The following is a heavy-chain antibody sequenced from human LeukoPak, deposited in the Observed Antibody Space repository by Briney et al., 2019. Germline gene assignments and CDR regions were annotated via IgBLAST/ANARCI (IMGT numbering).Heavy chain of an antibody. D-gene: IGHD2-15*01. CDR3: GGGGGRSSIGGDC. CDR1: GFTFSTYW. Sequence: GGSLTLSCAASGFTFSTYWMHWVRQAPGTGLVWVSRIKSDGSNSNYADCVKGRLTISTNNAKNTLYLQMNSLRAEDTAVYHCGGGGGRSSIGGDCWGQGTLVTVSS. V-gene: IGHV3-74*01. J-gene: IGHJ4*02. CDR2: IKSDGSNS.